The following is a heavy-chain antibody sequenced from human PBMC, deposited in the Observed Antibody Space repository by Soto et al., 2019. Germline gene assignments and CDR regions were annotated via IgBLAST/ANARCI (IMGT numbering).Heavy chain of an antibody. D-gene: IGHD6-6*01. V-gene: IGHV1-46*01. CDR3: ARGLASGDY. CDR1: GYTFTNFY. Sequence: QVQLVQSGAEVKEPGASVKISCKGSGYTFTNFYIHWVRQAPGQGLEWMGIVNPNGGSTNYAQNFKGRITISRDTSTSTVYMDLSGLRSEDTAVYYCARGLASGDYWGQGTLVTVSS. CDR2: VNPNGGST. J-gene: IGHJ4*02.